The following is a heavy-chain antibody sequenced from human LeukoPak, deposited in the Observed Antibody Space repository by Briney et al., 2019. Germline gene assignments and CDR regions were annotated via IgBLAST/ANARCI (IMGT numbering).Heavy chain of an antibody. CDR1: GGTFSSYA. CDR2: IIPIFGTA. D-gene: IGHD7-27*01. J-gene: IGHJ4*02. CDR3: ARAPPGDTYYFDY. V-gene: IGHV1-69*13. Sequence: EASVKVSCRASGGTFSSYAISWVRQAPGQWLEWMGGIIPIFGTANYAQKFQGRVTITADESTSTAYMELSSLRSEDTAVYYCARAPPGDTYYFDYWGQGTLVTVSS.